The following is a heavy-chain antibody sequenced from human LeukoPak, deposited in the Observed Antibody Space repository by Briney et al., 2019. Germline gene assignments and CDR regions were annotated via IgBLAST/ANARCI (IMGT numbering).Heavy chain of an antibody. D-gene: IGHD1-26*01. CDR3: VRERGATVDY. J-gene: IGHJ4*02. V-gene: IGHV1-2*02. CDR1: GYTFSGYY. CDR2: INFNSGDT. Sequence: GASVKVSCKASGYTFSGYYVHWVRQAPGQGFEWMGWINFNSGDTNYAQKLQGRVTVTRDTSISTTYMELSSLRADDTAIYHCVRERGATVDYWGQGTLVTVSS.